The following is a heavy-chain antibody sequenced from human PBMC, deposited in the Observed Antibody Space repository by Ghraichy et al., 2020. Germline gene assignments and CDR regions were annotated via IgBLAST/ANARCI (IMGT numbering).Heavy chain of an antibody. CDR2: IYYTGSA. D-gene: IGHD1-26*01. CDR3: ARVFRGPDNWEGWFDP. V-gene: IGHV4-31*03. J-gene: IGHJ5*02. Sequence: SQTLSLTCTVSGASISSDNYYWSWIRQFPGKGLEWIGYIYYTGSAYYSPSLRSRLTMSLDTPKSHFSLNLSPVTAADTAVYYWARVFRGPDNWEGWFDPWGQGILVTVSS. CDR1: GASISSDNYY.